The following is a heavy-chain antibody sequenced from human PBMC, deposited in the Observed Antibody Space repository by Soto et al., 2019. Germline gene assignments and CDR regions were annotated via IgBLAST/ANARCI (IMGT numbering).Heavy chain of an antibody. CDR3: ARSGYYYGSGSYFWFDP. D-gene: IGHD3-10*01. CDR1: GGTFSSYA. CDR2: IIPIFGTA. Sequence: GASVKVSCKASGGTFSSYAISWVRQAPGQGLEWMGGIIPIFGTANYAQKFQGRVTITADESTSTAYMELSSLRSEDTAVYYCARSGYYYGSGSYFWFDPWGQGTLVTV. J-gene: IGHJ5*02. V-gene: IGHV1-69*13.